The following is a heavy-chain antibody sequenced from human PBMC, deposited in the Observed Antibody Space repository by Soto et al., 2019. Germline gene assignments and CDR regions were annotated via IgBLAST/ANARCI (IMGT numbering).Heavy chain of an antibody. CDR1: TDSRSFTNSY. D-gene: IGHD3-10*01. Sequence: ESLSLTSTDSTDSRSFTNSYWGWIRQPPGKGLQWIGSSSYNGGTFYNPSLKGRVVISFDTSKKQSSLQVKSVTAADTAVYFCARHRIEVVWRGFDSWGQGSPALVSS. J-gene: IGHJ4*02. CDR2: SSYNGGT. V-gene: IGHV4-39*01. CDR3: ARHRIEVVWRGFDS.